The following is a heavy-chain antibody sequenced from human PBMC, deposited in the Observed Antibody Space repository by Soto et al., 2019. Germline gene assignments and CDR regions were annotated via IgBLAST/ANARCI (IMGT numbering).Heavy chain of an antibody. CDR3: ARAHRPPRYCSSTSCYFAFDI. J-gene: IGHJ3*02. V-gene: IGHV3-30*03. CDR1: GFTFSSYG. D-gene: IGHD2-2*01. Sequence: PGGSLRLSCAASGFTFSSYGMHWVRQAPGKGLEWVAVISFDGSNKYYADSVKGRFTISRDNSKNTLYLQMNSLRAEDTAVYYCARAHRPPRYCSSTSCYFAFDIWGQGTMVTVSS. CDR2: ISFDGSNK.